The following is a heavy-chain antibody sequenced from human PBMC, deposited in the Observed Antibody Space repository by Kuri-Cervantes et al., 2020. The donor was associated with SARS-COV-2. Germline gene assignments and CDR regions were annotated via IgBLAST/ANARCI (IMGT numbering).Heavy chain of an antibody. J-gene: IGHJ6*03. CDR1: GVSVSHGSYT. D-gene: IGHD6-19*01. V-gene: IGHV4-61*09. Sequence: SQTLSLTCDVSGVSVSHGSYTWSWIRQPAGKGLEWIGHLDTSGSPTYNPSLKSRVTISVDTSKNQFSLKLSSVTAADTAVYYCARGVMGAVAGFLVPYYYYYMDVWGKGTTVTVSS. CDR2: LDTSGSP. CDR3: ARGVMGAVAGFLVPYYYYYMDV.